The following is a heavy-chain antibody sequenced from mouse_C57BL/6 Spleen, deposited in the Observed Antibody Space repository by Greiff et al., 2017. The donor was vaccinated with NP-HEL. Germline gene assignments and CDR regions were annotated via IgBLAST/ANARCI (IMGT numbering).Heavy chain of an antibody. V-gene: IGHV5-4*03. CDR1: GFTFSSYA. D-gene: IGHD1-1*01. CDR2: ISDGGSYT. J-gene: IGHJ4*01. Sequence: EVKLMESGGGLVKPGGSLKLSCAASGFTFSSYALSWVRQTPEKRLEWVATISDGGSYTYYPDNVKGRFTISRDNAKNNLYLQMSHLKSEDTAMYYCARVRYYYGSRGMDYWGQGTSVTVSS. CDR3: ARVRYYYGSRGMDY.